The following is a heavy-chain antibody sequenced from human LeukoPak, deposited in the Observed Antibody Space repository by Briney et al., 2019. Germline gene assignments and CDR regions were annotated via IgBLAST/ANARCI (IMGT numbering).Heavy chain of an antibody. D-gene: IGHD6-13*01. V-gene: IGHV1-46*01. CDR2: INPSGGST. CDR1: GYTFTSYY. Sequence: ASVKVSCKASGYTFTSYYMHWVRQAPGQGLEWMGIINPSGGSTSYAQKFQGRVTITRDTSASTAYMELSSLRSEDTAVYYCARVRAPAGSIYFDYWGQGTLVTVSS. CDR3: ARVRAPAGSIYFDY. J-gene: IGHJ4*02.